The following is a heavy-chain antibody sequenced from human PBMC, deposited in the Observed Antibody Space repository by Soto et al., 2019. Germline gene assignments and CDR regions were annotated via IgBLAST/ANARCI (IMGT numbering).Heavy chain of an antibody. V-gene: IGHV4-39*01. D-gene: IGHD3-10*01. Sequence: SQTLCLTCTVSAGSISSSSYYWGLIRLHPGKGLEWIGSIYYSGSTYYNPSLKSRVTISVDTSKNQFSLKLSSVTAADTAVEDCARKIPSYMNVEDWGKGTPVIVS. J-gene: IGHJ4*02. CDR3: ARKIPSYMNVED. CDR2: IYYSGST. CDR1: AGSISSSSYY.